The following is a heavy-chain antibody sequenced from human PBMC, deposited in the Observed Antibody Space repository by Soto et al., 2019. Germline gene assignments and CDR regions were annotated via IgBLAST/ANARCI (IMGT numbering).Heavy chain of an antibody. CDR1: GDSISTDY. Sequence: SETLSLTCTVSGDSISTDYWSWIRQSPGKGLEWIGFIYYGGSTNYNPSLKSRVTISVDTPKNQFSLKLSSVTAADTAVYYCAKNWNWGSLVNWGQGTLVTVSS. V-gene: IGHV4-59*08. D-gene: IGHD7-27*01. J-gene: IGHJ4*02. CDR2: IYYGGST. CDR3: AKNWNWGSLVN.